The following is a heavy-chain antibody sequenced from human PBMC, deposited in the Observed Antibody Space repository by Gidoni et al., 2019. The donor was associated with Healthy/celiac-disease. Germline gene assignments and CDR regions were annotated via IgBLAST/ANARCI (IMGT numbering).Heavy chain of an antibody. CDR1: GFTFSSYW. D-gene: IGHD3-10*01. J-gene: IGHJ4*02. CDR2: IKQDGSEK. CDR3: ARDWGELITMVRGLPADY. V-gene: IGHV3-7*04. Sequence: EVQLVESGGGLVQPGGSLRLSCAASGFTFSSYWMSWVRQAPGKGLEWVANIKQDGSEKYYVDSVKGRLTISRDNAKNSLYLQMNSLRAEDTAVYYCARDWGELITMVRGLPADYWGQGTLVTVSS.